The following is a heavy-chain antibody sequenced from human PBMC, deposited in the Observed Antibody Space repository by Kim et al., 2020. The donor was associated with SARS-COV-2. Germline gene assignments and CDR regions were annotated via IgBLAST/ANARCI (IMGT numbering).Heavy chain of an antibody. CDR3: ARPSSGYYYDAFDI. D-gene: IGHD3-22*01. V-gene: IGHV3-30-3*01. CDR2: ISYDGSNK. J-gene: IGHJ3*02. CDR1: GFTFSSYA. Sequence: GGSLRLSCAASGFTFSSYAMHWVRQAPGKGLEWVAVISYDGSNKYYADSVKGRFTISRDNSKNTLYLQMNSLRAEDTAVYYCARPSSGYYYDAFDIWGQG.